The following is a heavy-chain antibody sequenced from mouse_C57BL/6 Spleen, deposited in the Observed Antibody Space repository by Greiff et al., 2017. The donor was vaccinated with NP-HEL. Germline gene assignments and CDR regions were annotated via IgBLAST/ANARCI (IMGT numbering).Heavy chain of an antibody. CDR2: ILPGSGST. CDR1: GYTFTGYW. J-gene: IGHJ2*01. D-gene: IGHD1-1*01. CDR3: ARRGTTVVATGNRYYFGY. V-gene: IGHV1-9*01. Sequence: QVQLQQSGAELMKPGASVKLSCKATGYTFTGYWIEWVKQRPGHGLEWIGEILPGSGSTNYNEKFKGKATFTADTSSNPAYMPLSSLTTVDSAIYFCARRGTTVVATGNRYYFGYWGQGTTLTVSS.